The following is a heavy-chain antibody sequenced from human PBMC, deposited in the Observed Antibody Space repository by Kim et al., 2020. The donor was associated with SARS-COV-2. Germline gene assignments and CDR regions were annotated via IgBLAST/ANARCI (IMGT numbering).Heavy chain of an antibody. D-gene: IGHD5-12*01. V-gene: IGHV3-7*01. CDR2: IKQDGSEK. CDR1: GFTFSSYW. Sequence: GGSLRLSCAASGFTFSSYWMSWVRQAPGKRLEWVANIKQDGSEKYYVDSVKGRFTITRDNAKNSLYLQMNSLRAEDTAVYYCARDERWLRLYYYYYGIDVWGQGTTVTDSS. CDR3: ARDERWLRLYYYYYGIDV. J-gene: IGHJ6*02.